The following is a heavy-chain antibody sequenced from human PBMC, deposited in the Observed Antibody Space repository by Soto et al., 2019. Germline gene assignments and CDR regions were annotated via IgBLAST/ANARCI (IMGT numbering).Heavy chain of an antibody. CDR1: GFTFSANA. V-gene: IGHV3-30-3*01. Sequence: QEQLVESGGDVVQPGRSLTLSCAASGFTFSANAMHWVRQAPGKGLEWVAVIAYDGTIKIYRDSLKGRFTISRDDSKSTLYLQMNSLRPEDTAVYYCARDKIKGGPDYLDSWGQGTLVTVSS. J-gene: IGHJ4*02. CDR3: ARDKIKGGPDYLDS. CDR2: IAYDGTIK.